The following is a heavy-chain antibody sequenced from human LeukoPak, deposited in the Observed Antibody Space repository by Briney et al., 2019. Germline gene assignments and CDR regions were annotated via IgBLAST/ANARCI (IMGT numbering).Heavy chain of an antibody. V-gene: IGHV4-39*01. CDR2: IYYSGST. CDR3: ARHWAARGCLDY. CDR1: GFTFSSYA. Sequence: GSLRLSCAASGFTFSSYAMSWVRQAPGKGLEWIGSIYYSGSTYYNPSLKSRVTISVDTSKNQFSLKLSSVTAADTAVYYCARHWAARGCLDYWGQGTLVTVSS. D-gene: IGHD3-10*01. J-gene: IGHJ4*02.